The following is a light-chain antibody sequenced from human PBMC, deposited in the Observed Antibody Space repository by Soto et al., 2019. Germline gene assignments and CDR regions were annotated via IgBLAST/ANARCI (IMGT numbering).Light chain of an antibody. CDR3: QQYYSYPPG. J-gene: IGKJ3*01. V-gene: IGKV1-8*01. CDR2: AAS. CDR1: QGISSY. Sequence: AIRMIQSPSSFSASTGDRVTITCRASQGISSYLAWYQQKPGKAPKLLIYAASTLQSGVPSRFSGSGSGTDFTLTISCLQSEDFATYYCQQYYSYPPGFGPGTKVDIK.